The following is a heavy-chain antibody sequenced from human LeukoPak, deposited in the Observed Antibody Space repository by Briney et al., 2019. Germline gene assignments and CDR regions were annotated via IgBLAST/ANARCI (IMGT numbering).Heavy chain of an antibody. CDR1: GGSISSSSYY. J-gene: IGHJ4*02. D-gene: IGHD3-16*02. Sequence: SETLSLTCTVSGGSISSSSYYWGWIRQPPGKGLEWIGSIYYSGSTYYNPSLKSRVTISVDTSKNQFSLKLSSVTAADTAVYYCARDRVYDYVWGSYRYRYFDYWGQGTLVTVSS. CDR2: IYYSGST. CDR3: ARDRVYDYVWGSYRYRYFDY. V-gene: IGHV4-39*07.